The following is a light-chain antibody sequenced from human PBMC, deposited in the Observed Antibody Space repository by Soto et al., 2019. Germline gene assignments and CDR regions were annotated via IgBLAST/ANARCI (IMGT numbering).Light chain of an antibody. V-gene: IGLV2-18*02. J-gene: IGLJ1*01. CDR2: DVT. CDR1: SSDVGNYNR. Sequence: QSALTQPPSVSGSPGQSVAISCTGTSSDVGNYNRVSWYQQPPGTAPKLMIYDVTNRPSGVPDRFSGSKSGNTASLTISGLQADDEADYYCSSYTSSSTYAFGTGTKLTVL. CDR3: SSYTSSSTYA.